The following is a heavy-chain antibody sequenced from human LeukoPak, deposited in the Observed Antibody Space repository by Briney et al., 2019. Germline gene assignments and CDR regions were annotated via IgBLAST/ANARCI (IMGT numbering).Heavy chain of an antibody. CDR2: IYSSGST. J-gene: IGHJ4*02. V-gene: IGHV3-53*01. CDR1: GFPVSSNY. CDR3: ARGAVTRDFDY. D-gene: IGHD4-17*01. Sequence: PGGSLRLSCAASGFPVSSNYMNWVRQAPGKGLEWVSVIYSSGSTSYADSVKGRFTIARDNSKNTLYLQMNSLRAEDTAVYYCARGAVTRDFDYWSQGTLVTVSS.